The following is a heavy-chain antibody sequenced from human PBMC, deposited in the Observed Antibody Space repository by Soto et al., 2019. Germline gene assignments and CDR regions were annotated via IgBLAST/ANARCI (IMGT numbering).Heavy chain of an antibody. CDR3: ARDLPSPRMTTVTYFDY. D-gene: IGHD4-4*01. J-gene: IGHJ4*02. Sequence: ASVKVSCKVSGYTFTSYGISWVRQAPGQGLEWMGWISAYNGNTNYAQKLQGRVTMTTDTSTSTAYMELRSLRSDDTAVYYCARDLPSPRMTTVTYFDYWGQGTLVTVSS. CDR1: GYTFTSYG. V-gene: IGHV1-18*04. CDR2: ISAYNGNT.